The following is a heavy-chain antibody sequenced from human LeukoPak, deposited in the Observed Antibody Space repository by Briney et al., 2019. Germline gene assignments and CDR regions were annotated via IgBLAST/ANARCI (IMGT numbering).Heavy chain of an antibody. V-gene: IGHV1-2*02. CDR3: AREVWESRAFDI. J-gene: IGHJ3*02. Sequence: ASVKVSCKASGYTFTGKYMHWVRQTPGQGLEWMGWLNPATGRANLAQRFQGRVTMTRDTSISTAYMELTRLNFNDTAVYYCAREVWESRAFDIWGQGTMVTVSS. CDR2: LNPATGRA. D-gene: IGHD1-26*01. CDR1: GYTFTGKY.